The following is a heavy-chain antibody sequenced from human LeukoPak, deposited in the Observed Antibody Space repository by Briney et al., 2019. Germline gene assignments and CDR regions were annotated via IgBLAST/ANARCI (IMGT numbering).Heavy chain of an antibody. J-gene: IGHJ6*03. CDR3: ARRCIAARPRSDYYYYMDV. D-gene: IGHD6-6*01. CDR2: IYTSGST. CDR1: GGSISSGSYY. V-gene: IGHV4-61*02. Sequence: PSETLSLTCTVSGGSISSGSYYWSWIRQPAGKGLEWIGRIYTSGSTNYNPSLKSRVTISVDTSKNQFSLKLSSVTAADTAVYYCARRCIAARPRSDYYYYMDVWGKGTTVTVSS.